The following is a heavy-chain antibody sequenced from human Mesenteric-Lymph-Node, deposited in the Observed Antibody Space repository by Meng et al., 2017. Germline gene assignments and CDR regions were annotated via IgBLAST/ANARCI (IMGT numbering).Heavy chain of an antibody. CDR2: IIPIFGTA. CDR3: ARVVGYSSSYDAFDI. CDR1: GGTFSSYA. D-gene: IGHD6-13*01. J-gene: IGHJ3*02. Sequence: SVKVSCKASGGTFSSYAISWVRQAPGQGLEWMGGIIPIFGTANYAQKFQGRVTITTDESTSTAYMELSSLRSEDTAVYYCARVVGYSSSYDAFDIWGQGTMVTVSS. V-gene: IGHV1-69*05.